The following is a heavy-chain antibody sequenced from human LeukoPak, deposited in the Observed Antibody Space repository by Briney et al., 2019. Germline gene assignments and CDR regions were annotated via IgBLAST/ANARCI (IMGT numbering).Heavy chain of an antibody. V-gene: IGHV3-38-3*01. Sequence: PGGSLRLSCAASGFTVSSNEMSWVRQAPGKGLEWVSSISGGSTYYADSVKGRFTISRDNSKNTLYLQMNSLRAEDAAIYYCAKGRTGFSYGYGIDYWGQGTLVTVSS. J-gene: IGHJ4*02. CDR1: GFTVSSNE. CDR2: ISGGST. CDR3: AKGRTGFSYGYGIDY. D-gene: IGHD5-18*01.